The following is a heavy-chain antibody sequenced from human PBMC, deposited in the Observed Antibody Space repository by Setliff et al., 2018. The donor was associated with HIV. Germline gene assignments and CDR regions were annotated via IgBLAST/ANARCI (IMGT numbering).Heavy chain of an antibody. D-gene: IGHD1-20*01. Sequence: GGSLRLSCVASEFTFTTYWMSWVRQAPGTGLEWVANIRQDGREFYYADSVKGRFTVSRDNAENSLFLQMDGLRAEDTAIYYCASGIDPYTSTWVDSWGQGTLVTVSS. CDR2: IRQDGREF. J-gene: IGHJ4*02. CDR1: EFTFTTYW. V-gene: IGHV3-7*05. CDR3: ASGIDPYTSTWVDS.